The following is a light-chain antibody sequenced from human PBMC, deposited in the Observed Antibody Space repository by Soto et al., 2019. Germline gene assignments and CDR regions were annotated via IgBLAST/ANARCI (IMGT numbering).Light chain of an antibody. V-gene: IGLV2-14*01. Sequence: QSALTQPASVSGSPGQSITISCTGTSSDVGGYNYVSWYQQHPGKAPKLMIYEVSNRPAGVSNRFSGSKAGNTASQTISGRQAEDEADYYCSSYTSSSTRVFGGGTKLTVL. J-gene: IGLJ3*02. CDR1: SSDVGGYNY. CDR3: SSYTSSSTRV. CDR2: EVS.